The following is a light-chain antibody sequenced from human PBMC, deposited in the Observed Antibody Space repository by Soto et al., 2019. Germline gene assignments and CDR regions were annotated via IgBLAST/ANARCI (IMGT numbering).Light chain of an antibody. J-gene: IGLJ2*01. CDR1: SSDVGGYNY. V-gene: IGLV2-11*01. CDR3: CSYAGSYTLV. Sequence: QSALTQPRSVSGSPGQSVTISCTGTSSDVGGYNYVSWYQQHPGKAPKLMIYDVSKRPSGVPDRFSGSKSGNTASLTISGLQAEDDADYYCCSYAGSYTLVFGGGTNLTVL. CDR2: DVS.